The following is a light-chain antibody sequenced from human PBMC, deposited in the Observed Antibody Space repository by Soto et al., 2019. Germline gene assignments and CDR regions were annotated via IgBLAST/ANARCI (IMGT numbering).Light chain of an antibody. CDR2: GAF. V-gene: IGKV3-11*01. CDR1: PSVTNY. J-gene: IGKJ5*01. Sequence: ERVLTQSPATLSLSPGERATISCRASPSVTNYLAWYQQKPGQAPRLLSYGAFNRATGIPARFSGSGSGTDFTLTISSLEPEDFAVYYCQQRNIWPPVTFGQGTRLEI. CDR3: QQRNIWPPVT.